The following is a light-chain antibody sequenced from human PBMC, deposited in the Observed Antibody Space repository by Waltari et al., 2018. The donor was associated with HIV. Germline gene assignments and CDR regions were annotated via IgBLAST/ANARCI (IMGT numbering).Light chain of an antibody. CDR3: QTWGTGIPSFVV. J-gene: IGLJ2*01. Sequence: QLVLTQSPSASASLGASVKLTCTLSSGQSSYAIAWHQQQPEKGPRYLMKLNSDGSHSKGDGIPDRFSGSSSGAERYLTISSLQSEDEADYYCQTWGTGIPSFVVFGGGTKLTVL. V-gene: IGLV4-69*01. CDR2: LNSDGSH. CDR1: SGQSSYA.